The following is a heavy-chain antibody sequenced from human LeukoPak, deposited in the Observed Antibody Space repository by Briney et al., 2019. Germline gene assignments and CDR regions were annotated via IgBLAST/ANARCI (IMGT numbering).Heavy chain of an antibody. J-gene: IGHJ4*02. Sequence: GGSLRLSCAASGFTFSSHSMNWVRQAPGKGLEWVSSISSSSSYIYYADSVKGRFTISRDNAENSLYLQMNSLRAEDTAVYYCARAFLSRYSSTSRPEDDYWGQGTLVTVSS. CDR3: ARAFLSRYSSTSRPEDDY. CDR2: ISSSSSYI. CDR1: GFTFSSHS. D-gene: IGHD6-13*01. V-gene: IGHV3-21*01.